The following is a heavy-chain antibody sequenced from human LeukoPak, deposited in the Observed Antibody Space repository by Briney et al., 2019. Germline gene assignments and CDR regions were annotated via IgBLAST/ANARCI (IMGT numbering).Heavy chain of an antibody. D-gene: IGHD2-15*01. CDR2: ISVYNGDT. CDR1: GYSFTSYD. Sequence: ASVKVSCKASGYSFTSYDISWVRQAPGQGLEWMGWISVYNGDTNNAQNLQNRVTMTTDTSTTTAYMELRSLRSDDTAVYYCARGPPLLGFDYWGQGTLVTVSS. J-gene: IGHJ4*02. CDR3: ARGPPLLGFDY. V-gene: IGHV1-18*01.